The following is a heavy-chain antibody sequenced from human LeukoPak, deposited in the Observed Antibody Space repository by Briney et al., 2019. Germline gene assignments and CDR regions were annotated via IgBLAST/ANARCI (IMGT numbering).Heavy chain of an antibody. V-gene: IGHV3-30*18. CDR1: GFTFSSYG. J-gene: IGHJ6*02. CDR3: AKSDRITIFGVVSYGMDV. D-gene: IGHD3-3*01. Sequence: GGSLRLSCAASGFTFSSYGMHWVRQAPGKGLEWVAVISYDGSNKYYADSVKGRFTISRDNSKNTLYLQMNSLRAEDTAVYYCAKSDRITIFGVVSYGMDVWGQGTTVTASS. CDR2: ISYDGSNK.